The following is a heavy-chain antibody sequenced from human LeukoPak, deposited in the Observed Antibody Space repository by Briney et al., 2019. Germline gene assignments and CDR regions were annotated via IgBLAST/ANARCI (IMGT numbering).Heavy chain of an antibody. CDR2: IYYSGST. CDR1: GGSISSGDYY. Sequence: SETLSLTCTVSGGSISSGDYYWSWIRQPPGKGLEWIGYIYYSGSTYYNPSLKSRVTISVDTSKNQFSLKLSSVTAADTAVYYCARVGEGIVVAFDIWGQGTMVTVSS. V-gene: IGHV4-30-4*01. CDR3: ARVGEGIVVAFDI. D-gene: IGHD2-21*01. J-gene: IGHJ3*02.